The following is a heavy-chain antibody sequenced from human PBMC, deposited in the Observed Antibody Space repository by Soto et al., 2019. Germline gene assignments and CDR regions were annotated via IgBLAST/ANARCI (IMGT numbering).Heavy chain of an antibody. CDR2: ISYDGSNK. CDR1: GFTFSSYA. CDR3: ARDMRMGIAVAGNWFDP. J-gene: IGHJ5*02. D-gene: IGHD6-19*01. V-gene: IGHV3-30-3*01. Sequence: GGSLRLSCAASGFTFSSYAMHWVRQAPGKGLEWVAVISYDGSNKYYADSVKGRFTISRDNSKNTLYLQMNSLRAEDTAVYYCARDMRMGIAVAGNWFDPWGQGTLVTVSS.